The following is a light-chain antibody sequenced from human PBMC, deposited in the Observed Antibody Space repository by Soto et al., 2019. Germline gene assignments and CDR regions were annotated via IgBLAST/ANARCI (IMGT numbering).Light chain of an antibody. J-gene: IGKJ5*01. CDR1: QSISTY. V-gene: IGKV1-39*01. CDR3: QQSYSTPIT. Sequence: IQMTQSPSSLSASLGDRVTITCRASQSISTYLNWYQQNPGKAPKLLIYAASSLQSGVPSRFSGSGSGTDFTLTISSLQPEDFATYYCQQSYSTPITFGQGTRLEIK. CDR2: AAS.